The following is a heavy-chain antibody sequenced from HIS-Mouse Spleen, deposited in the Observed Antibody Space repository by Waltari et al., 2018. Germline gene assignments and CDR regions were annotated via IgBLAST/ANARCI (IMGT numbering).Heavy chain of an antibody. J-gene: IGHJ4*02. CDR3: AKDTSGSYSDY. CDR2: ISYDGSNK. CDR1: GFTFSSYG. D-gene: IGHD1-26*01. Sequence: QVQLVESGGGVVQPGRSLRLSCAASGFTFSSYGMNWVRQAPGKGVEWVAVISYDGSNKYYADSVKGRFTISRDNSKNTLYLQMNSLRAEDTAVYYCAKDTSGSYSDYWGQGTLVTVSS. V-gene: IGHV3-30*18.